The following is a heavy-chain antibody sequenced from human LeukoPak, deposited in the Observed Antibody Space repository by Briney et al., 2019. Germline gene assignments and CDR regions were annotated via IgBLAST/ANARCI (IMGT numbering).Heavy chain of an antibody. CDR3: ASDYGGNSGGLDY. CDR1: GFTFSNYA. Sequence: GGSLRLSCAASGFTFSNYAMSWVRQAPGMGLEWVSGITGSGGSTYYADSVKGRFTISRDNSKNTLYLQMNSLRAEDTAVYYCASDYGGNSGGLDYWGQGTLVTVSS. CDR2: ITGSGGST. J-gene: IGHJ4*02. D-gene: IGHD4-23*01. V-gene: IGHV3-23*01.